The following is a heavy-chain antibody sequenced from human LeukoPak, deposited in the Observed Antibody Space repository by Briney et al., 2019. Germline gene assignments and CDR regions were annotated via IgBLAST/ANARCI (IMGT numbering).Heavy chain of an antibody. CDR2: IYTTGTT. J-gene: IGHJ4*02. CDR3: GRQGYTASHYFLDF. Sequence: SETLSLTCTVSGGSISGYYWSWIRQPPGKGLEWIGRIYTTGTTHYNPSLKSRVTMSIDTSTNQFSLNLRSMTAADTAVYYCGRQGYTASHYFLDFWSQGTLVAVS. D-gene: IGHD2-2*02. CDR1: GGSISGYY. V-gene: IGHV4-4*07.